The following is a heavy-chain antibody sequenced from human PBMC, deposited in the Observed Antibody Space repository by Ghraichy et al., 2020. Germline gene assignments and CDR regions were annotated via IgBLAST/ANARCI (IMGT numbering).Heavy chain of an antibody. CDR3: AKDDYGDYRVDY. D-gene: IGHD4-17*01. CDR2: IRYDGSNK. J-gene: IGHJ4*02. CDR1: GFTFSSYG. Sequence: GESLRLSCAASGFTFSSYGMHWVRQAPGKGLEWVAFIRYDGSNKYYADSVKGRFTISRDNSKNTLYLQMNSLRAEDTAVYYCAKDDYGDYRVDYWGQGTLVTVSS. V-gene: IGHV3-30*02.